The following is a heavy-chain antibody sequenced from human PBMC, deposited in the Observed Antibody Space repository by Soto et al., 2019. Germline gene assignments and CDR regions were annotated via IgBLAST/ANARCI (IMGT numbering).Heavy chain of an antibody. D-gene: IGHD3-3*01. CDR1: GGSISGADW. J-gene: IGHJ4*02. V-gene: IGHV4-4*02. CDR3: ARSSYEKRGLDC. Sequence: QVQLQESGPGLVKPSGTLSLTCAVSGGSISGADWWSWVRRPPGKGLEWIGETSPEGFTNSNASLESRVSISVDKPANQFSLKLNSVTAADTAVYYCARSSYEKRGLDCWGKGTLVTISS. CDR2: TSPEGFT.